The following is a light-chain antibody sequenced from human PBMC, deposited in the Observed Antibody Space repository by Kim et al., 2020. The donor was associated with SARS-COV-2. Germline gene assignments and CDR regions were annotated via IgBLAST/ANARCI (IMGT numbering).Light chain of an antibody. V-gene: IGKV3-20*01. CDR1: QSVSHNY. J-gene: IGKJ2*01. Sequence: SPGESAPLSCRASQSVSHNYIAWYQLRSGQAPRLLFFVASTRATGTPDRFTGSGSGTEFTLTITRVEPEDFAEYHCLQYGSSPLTFGQGTKLEI. CDR2: VAS. CDR3: LQYGSSPLT.